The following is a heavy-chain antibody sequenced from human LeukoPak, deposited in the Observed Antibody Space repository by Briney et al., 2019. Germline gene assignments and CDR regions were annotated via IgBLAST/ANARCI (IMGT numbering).Heavy chain of an antibody. CDR2: INPNSGGT. J-gene: IGHJ6*02. V-gene: IGHV1-2*02. CDR1: GYTFTGYY. CDR3: ARDPREVYYGMDV. Sequence: ASVKVSCKASGYTFTGYYMHWVRQTPGQGLEWMGWINPNSGGTNYAQKFQGRVTMTRDTSISTAYMELSRLRSDDTAVYYCARDPREVYYGMDVWGQGTTVTVSS.